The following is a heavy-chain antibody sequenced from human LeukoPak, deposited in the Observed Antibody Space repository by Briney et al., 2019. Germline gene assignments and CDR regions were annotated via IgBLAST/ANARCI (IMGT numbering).Heavy chain of an antibody. V-gene: IGHV1-46*01. CDR1: GYTFTSYY. J-gene: IGHJ3*02. D-gene: IGHD3-22*01. CDR3: ARDNRTYYYDSSGYYFIEGHHDAFDI. Sequence: ASVKVSCKASGYTFTSYYMHWVRQAPGQGLEWMGIINPSGGSTSYAQKFQGRVTMTRDTSTSTVYMELSSLRSEDTAVYYRARDNRTYYYDSSGYYFIEGHHDAFDIWGQGTMVTVSP. CDR2: INPSGGST.